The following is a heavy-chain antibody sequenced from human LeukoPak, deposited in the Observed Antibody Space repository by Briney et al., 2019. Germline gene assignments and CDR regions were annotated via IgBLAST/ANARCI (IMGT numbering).Heavy chain of an antibody. J-gene: IGHJ4*02. CDR3: AKDRPPYSSSGYYFDY. D-gene: IGHD6-13*01. V-gene: IGHV3-30*18. CDR1: GFTFSSYG. Sequence: GGSLRLSCAASGFTFSSYGMHWVRQAPGKGLEWVAVISYDGSNKYYADSVKGRFTISRDNSKNTLYLQMNSLRAEDTAVYYCAKDRPPYSSSGYYFDYWGQGTLDTVSS. CDR2: ISYDGSNK.